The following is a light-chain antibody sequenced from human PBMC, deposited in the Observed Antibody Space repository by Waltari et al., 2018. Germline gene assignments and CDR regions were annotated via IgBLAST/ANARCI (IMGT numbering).Light chain of an antibody. Sequence: DFQMTQSPSTLAASVGDRVTIACRASHSIDYWLAWYQQKPGKAPKLLIYDASNWDSGVPSRFSGSGSGTEFALTISSLQPDDFATYYCQQYRDYPLTFGGGTNLEIK. V-gene: IGKV1-5*01. CDR1: HSIDYW. CDR2: DAS. J-gene: IGKJ4*01. CDR3: QQYRDYPLT.